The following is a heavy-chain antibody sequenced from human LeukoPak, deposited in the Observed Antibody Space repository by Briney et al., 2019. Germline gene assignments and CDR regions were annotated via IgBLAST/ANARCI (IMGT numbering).Heavy chain of an antibody. CDR1: GFTVSSNC. J-gene: IGHJ4*02. CDR3: ARAPRMVYFDY. V-gene: IGHV3-53*01. CDR2: LYSGGST. Sequence: GGSLRLSCAASGFTVSSNCMTWVRQAPGKGLEWVSVLYSGGSTYYADSVKGRFTISRDNSKNTLYLQMNSLRAEDTAVYYCARAPRMVYFDYWGQGTLVTVSS. D-gene: IGHD2-15*01.